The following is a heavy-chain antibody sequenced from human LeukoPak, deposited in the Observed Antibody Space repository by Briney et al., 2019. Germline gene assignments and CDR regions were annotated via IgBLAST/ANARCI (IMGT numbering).Heavy chain of an antibody. Sequence: ASLKVSCKASGYTFTSYGISCVRQAPGQGLDWIGWITAYNGNTDYAQKLQGRDTMTTDTSTSTAYMELRSLRSDDTAVYYCARVPGIAAAGTLGRTGWFDPWGQGTLVTVSS. D-gene: IGHD6-13*01. CDR1: GYTFTSYG. CDR2: ITAYNGNT. CDR3: ARVPGIAAAGTLGRTGWFDP. V-gene: IGHV1-18*01. J-gene: IGHJ5*02.